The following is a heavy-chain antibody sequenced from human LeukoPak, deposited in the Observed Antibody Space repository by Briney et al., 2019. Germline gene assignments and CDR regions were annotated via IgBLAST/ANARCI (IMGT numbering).Heavy chain of an antibody. D-gene: IGHD3-10*01. CDR1: GFTVSSNY. V-gene: IGHV3-66*01. J-gene: IGHJ4*02. Sequence: PGGSLRLSCAASGFTVSSNYMSWVRQAPGKGLEWVSVIYSGGSTYYADSVKGRFTISRDNSKNTLYLQMNSLRAEDTAVYYCARFITTVRGRGFDYWGQGTLVTVSS. CDR2: IYSGGST. CDR3: ARFITTVRGRGFDY.